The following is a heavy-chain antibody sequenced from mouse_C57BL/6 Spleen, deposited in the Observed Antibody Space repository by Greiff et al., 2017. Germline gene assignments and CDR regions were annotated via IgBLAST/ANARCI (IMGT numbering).Heavy chain of an antibody. J-gene: IGHJ2*01. D-gene: IGHD6-1*01. CDR3: ARSICHDY. CDR1: GYTFTSYW. V-gene: IGHV1-69*01. Sequence: VQLQQPGAELVMPGASVKLSCKASGYTFTSYWMHWVKQRPGQGLEWIGEIDPSDSYTNYNQKFKGKSTLTVDKSSSTAYMQLSSLTSEASAVYYCARSICHDYWGHGTTLTVSS. CDR2: IDPSDSYT.